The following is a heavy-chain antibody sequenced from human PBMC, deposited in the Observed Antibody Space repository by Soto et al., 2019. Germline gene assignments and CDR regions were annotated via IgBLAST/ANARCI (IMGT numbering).Heavy chain of an antibody. Sequence: EVQLVESGGGLVQPGGSLRLSCAASGFTFSSYWMHWVRQAPGKGLVWVSRINSDGSSTSYADSVKGRFTISRHNAKNTLYLQMNSLRAEDTAVYYCARDRDDYVWGSYRPAYYYYGMDVWGQGTTVTVSS. J-gene: IGHJ6*02. V-gene: IGHV3-74*01. CDR3: ARDRDDYVWGSYRPAYYYYGMDV. D-gene: IGHD3-16*02. CDR1: GFTFSSYW. CDR2: INSDGSST.